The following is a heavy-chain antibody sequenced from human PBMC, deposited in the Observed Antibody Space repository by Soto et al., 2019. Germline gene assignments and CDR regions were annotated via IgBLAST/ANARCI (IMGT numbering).Heavy chain of an antibody. J-gene: IGHJ4*02. Sequence: GXSVEESCKGSGYTFTSYGISWVRQAPGQGLEWMGWISAYNGNTNYAQKLQGRVTMTADTSTSTAYMELRSLRSDDTAVYYCARRAVAVPFDYWGQGTLVTVSS. CDR3: ARRAVAVPFDY. D-gene: IGHD6-19*01. CDR1: GYTFTSYG. CDR2: ISAYNGNT. V-gene: IGHV1-18*04.